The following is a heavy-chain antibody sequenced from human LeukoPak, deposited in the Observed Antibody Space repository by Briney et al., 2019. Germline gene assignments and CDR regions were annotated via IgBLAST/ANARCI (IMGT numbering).Heavy chain of an antibody. J-gene: IGHJ4*02. CDR1: GFTFSSHW. Sequence: GGSLRLSCAASGFTFSSHWMTWVRQAPGKGLEWVSASGSGGTAYADSVKGRFTISRDNSKNTLYLQMNSLRAEDTAVYYCAKKGYYDGSGYYMYYFDHWGQGTLVTVSS. V-gene: IGHV3-23*01. CDR3: AKKGYYDGSGYYMYYFDH. CDR2: SGSGGTA. D-gene: IGHD3-22*01.